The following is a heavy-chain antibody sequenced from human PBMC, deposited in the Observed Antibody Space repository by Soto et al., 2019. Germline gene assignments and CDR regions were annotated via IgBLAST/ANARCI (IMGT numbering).Heavy chain of an antibody. Sequence: SETLSLTCAVYGGSFSGYYWSWIRQPPGKGLEWIGEINHSGSTNYNPSLKSRVTISVDTSKNQFSLKLSSVTAADTAVYYCATSSGYRYYGMDVWGQGTTVTVSS. CDR1: GGSFSGYY. J-gene: IGHJ6*02. D-gene: IGHD3-22*01. CDR3: ATSSGYRYYGMDV. V-gene: IGHV4-34*01. CDR2: INHSGST.